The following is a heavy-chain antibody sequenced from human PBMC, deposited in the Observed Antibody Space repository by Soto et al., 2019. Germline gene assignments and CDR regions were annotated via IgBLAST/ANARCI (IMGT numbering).Heavy chain of an antibody. Sequence: SGGSLRLSCAASGFTVSSKYMSWVRQAPGKGLEWVSLIQSGGPTYYADSVKGRFTISRDNSEKTLYLQMNSLRAEDTATYFCATAYYDSRGFQDRWGQGTLVTVSS. CDR3: ATAYYDSRGFQDR. D-gene: IGHD3-22*01. CDR1: GFTVSSKY. J-gene: IGHJ5*02. V-gene: IGHV3-53*01. CDR2: IQSGGPT.